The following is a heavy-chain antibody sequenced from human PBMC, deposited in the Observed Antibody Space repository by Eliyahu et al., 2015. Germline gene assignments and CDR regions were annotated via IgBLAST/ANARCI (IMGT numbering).Heavy chain of an antibody. D-gene: IGHD5-12*01. V-gene: IGHV3-23*01. CDR2: ISGSGGST. J-gene: IGHJ4*02. CDR3: AKDQGPLRLRIFDY. Sequence: EVQLLESGGGLVQPGGSLRLSCAASXFXFTGMAMXWVRQAPGKGLEGVSAISGSGGSTYYADSVKGRFTISRDNSKNTLYLQMNSLRAEDTAVYYCAKDQGPLRLRIFDYWGQGTLVTVSS. CDR1: XFXFTGMA.